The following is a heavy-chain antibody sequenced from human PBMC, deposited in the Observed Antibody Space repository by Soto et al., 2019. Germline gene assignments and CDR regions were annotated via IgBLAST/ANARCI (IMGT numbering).Heavy chain of an antibody. J-gene: IGHJ3*02. CDR3: TTASRRYSGYYDAFDI. CDR1: GFTFSNAW. CDR2: IKSKTDGGTT. Sequence: EVQLVESGGGLVKPGGSLRLSCAASGFTFSNAWMSWVRQAPGKGLVWVGRIKSKTDGGTTDYAAPVKGRFTISRDDSKNTLYLQMNSLKTEDTAVYYCTTASRRYSGYYDAFDIWGQGTMATVSS. V-gene: IGHV3-15*01. D-gene: IGHD5-12*01.